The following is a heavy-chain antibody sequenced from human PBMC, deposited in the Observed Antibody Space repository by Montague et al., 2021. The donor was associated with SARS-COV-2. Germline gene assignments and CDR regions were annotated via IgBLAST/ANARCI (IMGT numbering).Heavy chain of an antibody. CDR3: AREGGRIQLWLRGDDAFNI. CDR1: GGSISDGGYS. Sequence: TLSLTCTVSGGSISDGGYSWTWIRQHPGKGLEWIGYVYYSGSTFYNPSLKSRITISVDTSKNQFSLKLSSVTAAGTAVYYCAREGGRIQLWLRGDDAFNIWGQGTLVTVSS. J-gene: IGHJ3*02. CDR2: VYYSGST. D-gene: IGHD5-18*01. V-gene: IGHV4-31*03.